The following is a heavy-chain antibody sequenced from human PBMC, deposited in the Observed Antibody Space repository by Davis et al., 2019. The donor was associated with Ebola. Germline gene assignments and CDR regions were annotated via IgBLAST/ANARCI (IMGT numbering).Heavy chain of an antibody. CDR2: IYSGGST. D-gene: IGHD5-24*01. CDR1: GFTVSSNY. V-gene: IGHV3-53*01. CDR3: APWTNYLRAFDI. J-gene: IGHJ3*02. Sequence: GESLKISCAASGFTVSSNYMSWVRQAPGKGLEWVSVIYSGGSTYYADSVKGRFTISRDNSKNTLYLQMNSLRAEDTAVYYCAPWTNYLRAFDIWGQGTMVTVSS.